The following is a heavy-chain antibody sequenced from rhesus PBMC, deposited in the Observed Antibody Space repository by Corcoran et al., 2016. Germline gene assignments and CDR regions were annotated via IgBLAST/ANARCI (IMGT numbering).Heavy chain of an antibody. Sequence: QVQLQESGPGVVKPSETLSLTCAVSGGSISGYYLWSWIRQPPGKGLEWIGYFYGGSGSPSYNPSLQSRVIISIDTSKNQFSLKLSSVTAADTAVYYCARVIAGTIYPGYWGQGVLVTVSS. J-gene: IGHJ4*01. CDR3: ARVIAGTIYPGY. D-gene: IGHD1-1-1*01. CDR2: FYGGSGSP. CDR1: GGSISGYYL. V-gene: IGHV4S7*01.